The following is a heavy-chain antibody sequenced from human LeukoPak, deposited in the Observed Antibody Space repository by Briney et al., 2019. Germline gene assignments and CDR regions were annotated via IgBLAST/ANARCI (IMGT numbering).Heavy chain of an antibody. Sequence: GGSLRLSCAASGSSFSDYYMSWIRQAPGKGLEWVSYISSSGSTIYYADSVKGRFTISRDNAKKSLYLQMNSLRADDTAVYYCARVARNQMDVWGKGTTVTVSS. J-gene: IGHJ6*04. D-gene: IGHD1-14*01. CDR2: ISSSGSTI. V-gene: IGHV3-11*04. CDR3: ARVARNQMDV. CDR1: GSSFSDYY.